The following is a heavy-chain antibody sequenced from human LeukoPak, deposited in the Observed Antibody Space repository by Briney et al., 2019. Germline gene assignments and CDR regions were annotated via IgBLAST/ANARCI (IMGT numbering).Heavy chain of an antibody. V-gene: IGHV4-39*01. J-gene: IGHJ4*02. CDR1: VDSICSSGYY. Sequence: SETLSLTCTDSVDSICSSGYYSGSVRQPPGKGLEWIGTVFYSGNTYYNPSLKSRVTISVDTSRNQFSLKLASVAATDTAVYYCARHELRGRWFESWLSPVDNWGQGVLVTVSS. D-gene: IGHD3-10*01. CDR2: VFYSGNT. CDR3: ARHELRGRWFESWLSPVDN.